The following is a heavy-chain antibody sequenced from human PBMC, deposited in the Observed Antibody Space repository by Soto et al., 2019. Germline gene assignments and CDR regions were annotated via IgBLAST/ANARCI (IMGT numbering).Heavy chain of an antibody. V-gene: IGHV3-21*01. Sequence: GGSLRLSCAASGFTFSRDSMNWVRQAPGKGLEWVSSISSSSSYIYYADSVKGRFTISRDNAKNSLYLQMNSLRAEDTAVYYCAANYYDSSGYFPFDSWGQGTLVTVSS. J-gene: IGHJ4*02. D-gene: IGHD3-22*01. CDR2: ISSSSSYI. CDR3: AANYYDSSGYFPFDS. CDR1: GFTFSRDS.